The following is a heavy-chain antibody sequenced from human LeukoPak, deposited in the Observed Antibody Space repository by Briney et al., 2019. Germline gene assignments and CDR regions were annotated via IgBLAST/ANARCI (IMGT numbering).Heavy chain of an antibody. CDR3: AKDDGSSSYYFDN. J-gene: IGHJ4*02. V-gene: IGHV3-23*01. CDR1: GFTFSNYV. Sequence: GGSLRLSCAASGFTFSNYVMTWVRQAPGKGLEWVSGISAIGGSTYYADSVKGRFTVSRDNSKNTLYLQMNRLRAEDTALYYCAKDDGSSSYYFDNWGQGTLVTVSS. D-gene: IGHD6-6*01. CDR2: ISAIGGST.